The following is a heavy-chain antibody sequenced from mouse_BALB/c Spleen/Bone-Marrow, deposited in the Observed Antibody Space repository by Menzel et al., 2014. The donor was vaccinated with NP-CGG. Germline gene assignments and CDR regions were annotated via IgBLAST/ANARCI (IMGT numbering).Heavy chain of an antibody. CDR1: GYTFTSYT. Sequence: QVQLQQPGAELARPGASVKVSCKASGYTFTSYTMHWVKQRPGQGLEWIGYINPSSGYTNYSQKFKDKATLTADKSSSTAYMQLSSLTSEDSAVYYCARERNWDSFAYWGQGTLVTVSA. CDR2: INPSSGYT. D-gene: IGHD4-1*01. CDR3: ARERNWDSFAY. V-gene: IGHV1-4*01. J-gene: IGHJ3*01.